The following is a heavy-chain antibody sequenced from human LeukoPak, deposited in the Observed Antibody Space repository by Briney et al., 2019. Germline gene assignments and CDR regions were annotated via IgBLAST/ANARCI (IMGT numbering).Heavy chain of an antibody. Sequence: ASVKVSCKASRYTFTSYAMNWVRQAPGQGLEWMGWINTNTGNPTYAQGFTGRFVFSLDTSVSTAYLQISSLKAEDTAVYYCARDLGYCSSTSCYLAGDNWFDPWGQGTLVTVSS. CDR2: INTNTGNP. D-gene: IGHD2-2*01. J-gene: IGHJ5*02. CDR3: ARDLGYCSSTSCYLAGDNWFDP. CDR1: RYTFTSYA. V-gene: IGHV7-4-1*02.